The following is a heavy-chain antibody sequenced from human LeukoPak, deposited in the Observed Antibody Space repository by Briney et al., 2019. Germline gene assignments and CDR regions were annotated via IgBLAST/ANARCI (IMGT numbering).Heavy chain of an antibody. J-gene: IGHJ4*02. CDR2: ISYDGSNK. Sequence: GGSLRLSCAASGFTFSSYAMHWVRQAPGKGLEWVAVISYDGSNKYYADSVKGRFTISRDNSKNTLYLQMNSLRAEDTAVYYCARRLYSSSSNYFDYWGQGTLVTVSS. CDR1: GFTFSSYA. CDR3: ARRLYSSSSNYFDY. D-gene: IGHD6-6*01. V-gene: IGHV3-30-3*01.